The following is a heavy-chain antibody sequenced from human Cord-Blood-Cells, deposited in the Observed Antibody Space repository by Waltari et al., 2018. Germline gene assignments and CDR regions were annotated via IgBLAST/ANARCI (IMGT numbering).Heavy chain of an antibody. D-gene: IGHD3-10*01. CDR2: ISGSGGST. J-gene: IGHJ4*02. Sequence: EVLLLESGGGLVQPGGSLRLSCAASGFTFSSYAMSWVRQAPGKGLEWVSAISGSGGSTYYADSVKGRFTISRDNSKNTLYLQMNSLRAEDTAVYYCAKDRKVTMVRGVINYWGQGTLVTVSS. CDR1: GFTFSSYA. V-gene: IGHV3-23*01. CDR3: AKDRKVTMVRGVINY.